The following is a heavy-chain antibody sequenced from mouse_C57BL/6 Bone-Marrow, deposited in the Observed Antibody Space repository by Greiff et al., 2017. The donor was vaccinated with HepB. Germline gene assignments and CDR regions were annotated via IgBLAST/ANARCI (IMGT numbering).Heavy chain of an antibody. CDR3: ARLAQLGRGLFAY. Sequence: EVQLQQSGPVLVKPGASVKMSCKASGYTFTDYYMNWVKQSHGKSLEWIGVINPYNGGTSYNQKFKGKATLTVDKSSSTAYMELNSLTSEDSAVYYCARLAQLGRGLFAYWGQGTLVTVSA. CDR2: INPYNGGT. CDR1: GYTFTDYY. J-gene: IGHJ3*01. V-gene: IGHV1-19*01. D-gene: IGHD4-1*02.